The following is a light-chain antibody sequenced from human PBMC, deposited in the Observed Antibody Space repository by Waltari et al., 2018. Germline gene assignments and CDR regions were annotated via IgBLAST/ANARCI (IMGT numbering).Light chain of an antibody. CDR3: AVWDNSLNGVV. CDR1: SSNIGSNP. Sequence: QSVLTQPPSASGTPGPRVTIPCSGSSSNIGSNPVNWYQQLPGTAPSLLINGDNRRPSGVPDRFSGSKSGTSASLAISGLQSEDEVDFYCAVWDNSLNGVVFGGGTKLTVL. CDR2: GDN. V-gene: IGLV1-44*01. J-gene: IGLJ2*01.